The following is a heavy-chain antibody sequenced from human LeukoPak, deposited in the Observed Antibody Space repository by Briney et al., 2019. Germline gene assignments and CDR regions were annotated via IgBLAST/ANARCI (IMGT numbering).Heavy chain of an antibody. Sequence: XXXXTFTSYYMHWVRQAPGQGLEWMGIINPSGGSTSYAQKFQGRVTMTRDMSTSTVYMELSSLRSEDTAVYYCASAXXXDXXGYXKSXXXXDVWGXXTXVTVSS. CDR3: ASAXXXDXXGYXKSXXXXDV. D-gene: IGHD3-22*01. CDR2: INPSGGST. V-gene: IGHV1-46*01. J-gene: IGHJ6*01. CDR1: XXTFTSYY.